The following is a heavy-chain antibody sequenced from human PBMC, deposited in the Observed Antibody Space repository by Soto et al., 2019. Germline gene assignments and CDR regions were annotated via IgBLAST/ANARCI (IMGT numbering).Heavy chain of an antibody. J-gene: IGHJ2*01. CDR1: GFTVSSNY. Sequence: EVQLVETGGGLIQPGGSLRLSCAASGFTVSSNYMSWVRQAPGKGLEWVSVIYSGGSTYYADSVKGRFIISRDNSKNTLYLQMNSLRAEDTAVYYCARDGSSGYYSSSWYFDLWGRGTLVTVSS. CDR3: ARDGSSGYYSSSWYFDL. CDR2: IYSGGST. D-gene: IGHD3-22*01. V-gene: IGHV3-53*02.